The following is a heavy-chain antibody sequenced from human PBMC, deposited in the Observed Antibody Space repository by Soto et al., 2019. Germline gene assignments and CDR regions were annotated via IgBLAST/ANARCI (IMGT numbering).Heavy chain of an antibody. CDR2: IYYSGST. D-gene: IGHD1-26*01. CDR3: ARGVGNPAYYYGMDV. CDR1: GGSISSYY. V-gene: IGHV4-59*01. J-gene: IGHJ6*02. Sequence: QVQLQESGPGLVKPSETLALTCTVSGGSISSYYWSWIRQPPGKGLEWIGYIYYSGSTNYNPSLKSRVTISVDTSKNQVSLKLSSVTAADTAVYYCARGVGNPAYYYGMDVWGQGTTVTVSS.